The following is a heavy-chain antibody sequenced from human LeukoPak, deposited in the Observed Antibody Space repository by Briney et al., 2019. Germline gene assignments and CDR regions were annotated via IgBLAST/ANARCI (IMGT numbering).Heavy chain of an antibody. CDR2: ITPYNGNT. Sequence: GASVKVSCKASGGTFSSYAINWVRQAPGQGLEWVGWITPYNGNTNYAQKLQGRVTMTTDTSTSTAYMELRSLRPDDTAMYYCARRGVYYYDSSGRANYYFDFWGREPWSPSPQ. J-gene: IGHJ4*02. V-gene: IGHV1-18*01. CDR1: GGTFSSYA. CDR3: ARRGVYYYDSSGRANYYFDF. D-gene: IGHD3-22*01.